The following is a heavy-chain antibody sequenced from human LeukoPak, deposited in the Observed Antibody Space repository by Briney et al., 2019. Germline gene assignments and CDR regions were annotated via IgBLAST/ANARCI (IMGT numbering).Heavy chain of an antibody. Sequence: MASETLSLTCSVSGGSIGRRYHSWGWIRRPPGKGLGWIGSIEYSGSTYYNPPLKSRVIMSVDTSKKQFALKVTSVTAADTAVYYCARLAHSSGYLAFDYWGQGTLVTVSS. V-gene: IGHV4-39*01. CDR2: IEYSGST. J-gene: IGHJ4*02. D-gene: IGHD6-19*01. CDR1: GGSIGRRYHS. CDR3: ARLAHSSGYLAFDY.